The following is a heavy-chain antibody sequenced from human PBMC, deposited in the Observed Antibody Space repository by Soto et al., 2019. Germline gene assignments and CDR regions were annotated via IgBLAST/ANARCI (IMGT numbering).Heavy chain of an antibody. V-gene: IGHV3-23*01. D-gene: IGHD3-22*01. CDR1: GFTFSRYA. CDR2: ISGSGGGT. Sequence: EVHLLESGGRLVQPGGSLRLSCAASGFTFSRYAMNWVRQAPGKGLERVSAISGSGGGTYYADSVKGRFTISRDNSKNTLFLQMNSLRAEDTALYYCATDDSGYGEFFFWGQGTLVTVSS. CDR3: ATDDSGYGEFFF. J-gene: IGHJ4*02.